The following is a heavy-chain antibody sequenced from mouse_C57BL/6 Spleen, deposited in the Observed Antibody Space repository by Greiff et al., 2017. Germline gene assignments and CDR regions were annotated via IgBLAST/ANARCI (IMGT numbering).Heavy chain of an antibody. V-gene: IGHV1-64*01. D-gene: IGHD2-4*01. CDR2: IPPNSGST. J-gene: IGHJ2*01. CDR3: ARKREYDYHYFDY. CDR1: GYTFTSYW. Sequence: QVQLQQPGAALVKPGASVKLSCKASGYTFTSYWMHWVKQRPGQGLEWIGMIPPNSGSTNYNEKFKSKATLTVDKSSSTAYMQLSSLTSEDSAVYYCARKREYDYHYFDYWGQGTTLTVSS.